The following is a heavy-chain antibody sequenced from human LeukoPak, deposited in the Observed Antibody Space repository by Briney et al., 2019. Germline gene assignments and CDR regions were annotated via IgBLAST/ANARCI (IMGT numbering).Heavy chain of an antibody. V-gene: IGHV1-18*01. CDR3: ARVVGSSWYVFDY. D-gene: IGHD6-13*01. Sequence: ASVKVSCKASGYTFINYGVTWVRQAPGQGLEWMGCIGDHNANTKYAQKFQGRVVMTTDKSTSTAYMELRSLRSDDTAVYYCARVVGSSWYVFDYWGQGTLVTVSS. CDR1: GYTFINYG. J-gene: IGHJ4*02. CDR2: IGDHNANT.